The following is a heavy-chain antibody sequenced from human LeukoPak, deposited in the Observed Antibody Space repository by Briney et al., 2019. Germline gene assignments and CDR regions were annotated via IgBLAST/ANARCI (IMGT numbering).Heavy chain of an antibody. CDR2: IKPDGSQI. CDR3: ARDLNWETY. J-gene: IGHJ4*02. Sequence: GGSLRLSCAASGFTFSSYWMTWVRQAPGKGLEWVANIKPDGSQIYYVDSVKGRFTISRDNTKNSLYLQMNSLRAEDTAVYYCARDLNWETYWGQGTLVTVSS. D-gene: IGHD1-1*01. V-gene: IGHV3-7*01. CDR1: GFTFSSYW.